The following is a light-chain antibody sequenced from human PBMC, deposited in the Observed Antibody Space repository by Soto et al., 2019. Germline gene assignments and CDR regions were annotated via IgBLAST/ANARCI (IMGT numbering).Light chain of an antibody. Sequence: AIRMTQSPSSLSASTGDRVTINCRASQGISSYLAWYPQKPGKAPKLLIYAASTLQSGVPSRFSGSRSGTDFTLTIRCLQSEDFATYYCQQYYSYPPRTFGQGTKVEIK. CDR2: AAS. CDR1: QGISSY. V-gene: IGKV1-8*01. CDR3: QQYYSYPPRT. J-gene: IGKJ1*01.